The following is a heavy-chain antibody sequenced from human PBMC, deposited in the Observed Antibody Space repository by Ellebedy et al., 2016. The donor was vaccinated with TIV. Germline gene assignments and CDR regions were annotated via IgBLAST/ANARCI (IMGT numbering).Heavy chain of an antibody. D-gene: IGHD7-27*01. CDR3: ARVQLEETGDGMDV. V-gene: IGHV3-23*01. CDR2: LNGNDPNT. J-gene: IGHJ6*02. CDR1: GFIFSSYS. Sequence: GGSLRLSXAASGFIFSSYSMSWVRQAPGKGLEWVSSLNGNDPNTYYADSVTGRFTISRDNAKNSLYLQMNSLRDDDTAVYYCARVQLEETGDGMDVWGPGTTVTVS.